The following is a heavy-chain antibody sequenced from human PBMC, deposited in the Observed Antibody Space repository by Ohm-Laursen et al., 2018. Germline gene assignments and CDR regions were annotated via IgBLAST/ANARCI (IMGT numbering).Heavy chain of an antibody. CDR3: ARDPMVRDYYYYGMDV. V-gene: IGHV4-4*07. Sequence: GTLSLTCTVSGGSISSYYWSWIRQPAGKGLEWIGRIYTSGSTNYNPSLKSRVTMSVDTSKNQFSLKLSSVTAADTAVYYCARDPMVRDYYYYGMDVWGQGTTVTVSS. CDR2: IYTSGST. D-gene: IGHD3-10*01. J-gene: IGHJ6*02. CDR1: GGSISSYY.